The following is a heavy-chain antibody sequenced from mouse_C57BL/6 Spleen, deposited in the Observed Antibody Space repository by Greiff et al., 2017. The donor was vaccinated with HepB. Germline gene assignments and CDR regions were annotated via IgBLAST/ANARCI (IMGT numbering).Heavy chain of an antibody. J-gene: IGHJ4*01. Sequence: DVMLVESGGGLVQPGGSLKLSCAASGFTFSDYYMYWVRQTPEKRLEWVAYISNGGGSTYYPDTVKGRFTISRDNAKNTLYLQMSRLKSEDTAMYYCARHIYYGNLYYAMDYWGQGTSVTVSS. V-gene: IGHV5-12*01. D-gene: IGHD2-1*01. CDR1: GFTFSDYY. CDR2: ISNGGGST. CDR3: ARHIYYGNLYYAMDY.